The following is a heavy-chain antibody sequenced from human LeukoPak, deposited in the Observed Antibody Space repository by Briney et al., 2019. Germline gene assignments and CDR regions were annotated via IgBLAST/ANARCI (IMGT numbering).Heavy chain of an antibody. CDR3: ATDGRGYCSSSSCYPFDY. CDR1: RFTFVIYS. CDR2: ISSSSSYI. V-gene: IGHV3-21*01. J-gene: IGHJ4*02. D-gene: IGHD2-2*03. Sequence: GGSLRLSCAASRFTFVIYSRNGVRQAPGKGLEWVSSISSSSSYIYYADSVKGRFTISRDNAKNSLYLQMNSLRAEDTAVYYCATDGRGYCSSSSCYPFDYWGQGTLVTVSS.